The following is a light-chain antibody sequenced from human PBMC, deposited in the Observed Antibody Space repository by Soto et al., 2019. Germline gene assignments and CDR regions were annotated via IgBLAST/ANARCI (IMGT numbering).Light chain of an antibody. CDR3: QQYERWPPWT. Sequence: EILMTQSPVTLSVSPGERVTLSCRASQSVSSRVAWYQQKPGQAPRLLISGASTRATGTPARFIGSGSGTDFTLTISSLQSEDFAIYHCQQYERWPPWTFGQGTKVDIK. J-gene: IGKJ1*01. V-gene: IGKV3-15*01. CDR2: GAS. CDR1: QSVSSR.